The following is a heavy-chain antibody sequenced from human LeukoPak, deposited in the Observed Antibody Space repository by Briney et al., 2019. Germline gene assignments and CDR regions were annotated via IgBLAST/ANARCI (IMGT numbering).Heavy chain of an antibody. D-gene: IGHD3-10*01. CDR2: IKQDGSEK. Sequence: GGSLRLSCAASGFTFSSYWMSWVRQAPGKGLEWVANIKQDGSEKYYVDSVKGRFTISRDNAKNSLYLEMNSLRAEDTAVYYCAKIGSGSYALSWFDPWGQGTLVTVSS. CDR1: GFTFSSYW. J-gene: IGHJ5*02. V-gene: IGHV3-7*03. CDR3: AKIGSGSYALSWFDP.